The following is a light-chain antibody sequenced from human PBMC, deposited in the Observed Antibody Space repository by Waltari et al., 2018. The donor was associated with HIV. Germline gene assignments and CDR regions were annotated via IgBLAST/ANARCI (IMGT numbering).Light chain of an antibody. CDR3: ASWDDSLIGPV. CDR1: RFNLGSNT. Sequence: SVLSQPPPASGTPGQRVTIPCSGSRFNLGSNTVNWYQQLPGTAPKPLINSNNKRPSGVPDRFSGSKSGTSASLAISGLQSDDEADYYCASWDDSLIGPVFGGGTKLTVL. V-gene: IGLV1-44*01. CDR2: SNN. J-gene: IGLJ2*01.